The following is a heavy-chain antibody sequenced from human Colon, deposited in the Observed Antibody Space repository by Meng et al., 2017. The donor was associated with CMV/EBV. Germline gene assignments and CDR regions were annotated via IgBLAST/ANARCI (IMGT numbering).Heavy chain of an antibody. CDR1: GFKFDDYG. CDR3: AKGAPGNYYTMDV. CDR2: IIWSGGAT. J-gene: IGHJ6*02. V-gene: IGHV3-9*01. Sequence: GGSLRLSCAASGFKFDDYGMHWVRQVPGKGLEWVSGIIWSGGATAYADSVKGRSTISRDNAKKSLYLQMNSLRHEDSALYYCAKGAPGNYYTMDVWGQGTTVTVSS.